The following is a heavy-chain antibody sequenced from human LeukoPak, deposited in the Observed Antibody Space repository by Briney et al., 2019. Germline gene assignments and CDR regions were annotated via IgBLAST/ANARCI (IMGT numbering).Heavy chain of an antibody. CDR1: GGSISSYY. D-gene: IGHD6-13*01. CDR2: IYTSGST. Sequence: SETLSLTCTVSGGSISSYYWSWIRQPAGKGLEWIGRIYTSGSTNYNPSLKSRVTTSVDTSKNQFSLKLSPVTAADTAVYYCARVERIAAAGTNYYYGMDVWGQGTTVAVSS. J-gene: IGHJ6*02. CDR3: ARVERIAAAGTNYYYGMDV. V-gene: IGHV4-4*07.